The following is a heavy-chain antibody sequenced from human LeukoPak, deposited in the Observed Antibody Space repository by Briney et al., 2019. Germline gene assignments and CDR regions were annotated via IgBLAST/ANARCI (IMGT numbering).Heavy chain of an antibody. D-gene: IGHD3-22*01. Sequence: GGSLRLSCAASGFTFSSYAMSWVRQAPGKGLEWVSVISGSGGSTYYADSVKGRFTISRDNSKNTLYLQMNSLRAEDTAVYYCAKAQSGYYVSSGYPFDYWGQGTLVTVSS. CDR2: ISGSGGST. CDR3: AKAQSGYYVSSGYPFDY. J-gene: IGHJ4*02. CDR1: GFTFSSYA. V-gene: IGHV3-23*01.